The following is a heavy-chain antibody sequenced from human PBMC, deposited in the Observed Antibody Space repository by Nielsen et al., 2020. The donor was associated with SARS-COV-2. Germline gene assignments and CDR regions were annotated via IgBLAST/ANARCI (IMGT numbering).Heavy chain of an antibody. CDR1: GFTFSSYA. J-gene: IGHJ6*02. V-gene: IGHV3-30*04. D-gene: IGHD1-26*01. CDR2: ISYDGSNK. Sequence: SLKISCAASGFTFSSYAMHWVRQAPGKGLEWVAVISYDGSNKYYADSVKGRFTISRDNSKNTLYLQMNSLRAEDTAVYYCARGRSGTYYYGMDVWGQGTTVTVSS. CDR3: ARGRSGTYYYGMDV.